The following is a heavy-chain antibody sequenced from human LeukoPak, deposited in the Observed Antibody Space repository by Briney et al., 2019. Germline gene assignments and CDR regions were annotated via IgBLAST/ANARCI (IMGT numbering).Heavy chain of an antibody. CDR1: GGTFTSYA. CDR3: ARDYYGSGREIRGTNWFDP. J-gene: IGHJ5*02. D-gene: IGHD3-10*01. CDR2: IIPIFGTA. V-gene: IGHV1-69*13. Sequence: SVKLSCTSSGGTFTSYAISWVRHGPGQGLEWVGGIIPIFGTANYAQKFQGRVTITADESTSTAYMQLSSLRSEDTAVYYCARDYYGSGREIRGTNWFDPWGQGTLVTVSS.